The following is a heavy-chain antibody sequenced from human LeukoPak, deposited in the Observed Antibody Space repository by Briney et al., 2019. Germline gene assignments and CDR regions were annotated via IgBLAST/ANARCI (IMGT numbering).Heavy chain of an antibody. CDR1: GFTFSDYY. CDR2: ISSSGSTI. J-gene: IGHJ4*02. V-gene: IGHV3-11*04. CDR3: ARVLHRVVVTAIGY. D-gene: IGHD2-21*02. Sequence: GGSLRLSCAASGFTFSDYYMSWIRQAPGKGLEWVSYISSSGSTIYYADSVKGRFTISRDNAKNSLYLQMNSLRAEDTAVYYCARVLHRVVVTAIGYWGQGTLVTVSS.